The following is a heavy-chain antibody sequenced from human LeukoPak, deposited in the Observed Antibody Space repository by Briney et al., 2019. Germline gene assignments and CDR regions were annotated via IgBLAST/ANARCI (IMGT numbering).Heavy chain of an antibody. CDR3: ARHDFSGGGVA. CDR2: IYVGDSDT. Sequence: GESLKNSCEGSEYSFNNYWIDWVRQLPGRGLEWMGIIYVGDSDTRYSPSFQGRITLSVDKPITTAYMQLSSLKASDTAMYYCARHDFSGGGVAWGQGTLVTVSS. D-gene: IGHD2-8*02. CDR1: EYSFNNYW. J-gene: IGHJ4*02. V-gene: IGHV5-51*01.